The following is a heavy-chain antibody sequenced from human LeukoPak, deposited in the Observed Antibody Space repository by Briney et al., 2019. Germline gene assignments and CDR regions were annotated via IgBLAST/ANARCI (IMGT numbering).Heavy chain of an antibody. CDR3: ARRVTMVRGAHEASPDLPGAFDI. Sequence: GESLKISCKGSGYSFTSYWIGWVRQMPGKGLEWMGIIYPGDSDTRYSPSFQGQVTISADKSISTAYLQWSSLKASDTAMYYCARRVTMVRGAHEASPDLPGAFDIWGQGTMVTVSS. J-gene: IGHJ3*02. CDR2: IYPGDSDT. CDR1: GYSFTSYW. D-gene: IGHD3-10*01. V-gene: IGHV5-51*01.